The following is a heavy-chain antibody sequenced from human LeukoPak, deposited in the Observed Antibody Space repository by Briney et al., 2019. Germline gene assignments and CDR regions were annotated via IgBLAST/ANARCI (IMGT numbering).Heavy chain of an antibody. CDR1: GGSISSGGYY. J-gene: IGHJ6*02. Sequence: SETLSLTCTVSGGSISSGGYYWSWIRQHPGKGLEWIGYIYYSGSTYYNPSLKSRVTISVDTSKNQFSLKPSSVTAADTAVYYCARDNSVGDFWSGYSRAGGMDVWGQGTTVTVSS. D-gene: IGHD3-3*01. CDR2: IYYSGST. V-gene: IGHV4-31*03. CDR3: ARDNSVGDFWSGYSRAGGMDV.